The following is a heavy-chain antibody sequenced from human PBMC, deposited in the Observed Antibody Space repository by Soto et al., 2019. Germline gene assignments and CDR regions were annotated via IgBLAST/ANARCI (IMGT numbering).Heavy chain of an antibody. J-gene: IGHJ5*02. CDR3: AKPGDSSGYYVS. CDR2: VAYDGAEK. CDR1: GFTFSNYG. Sequence: QVQLVESGGGVVQPGKSLRLSCAASGFTFSNYGMHWVRQAPGKGLEWVSVVAYDGAEKIYAASVKGRFTISRDNSKNTLFLQMNSLRVEDTAVYYCAKPGDSSGYYVSWGQGTLVTVSS. V-gene: IGHV3-30*18. D-gene: IGHD6-19*01.